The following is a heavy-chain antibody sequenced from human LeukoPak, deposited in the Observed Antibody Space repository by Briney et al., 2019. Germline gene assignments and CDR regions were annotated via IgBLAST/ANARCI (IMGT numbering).Heavy chain of an antibody. J-gene: IGHJ4*02. CDR1: GFTFSTYM. CDR3: ARDSSDGRQDY. D-gene: IGHD2-15*01. CDR2: ITNTGGAT. V-gene: IGHV3-23*01. Sequence: GGSLRLSCAASGFTFSTYMMYWVRQAPGKGLEWVSAITNTGGATFYADSVRGRFTISRDNSKNTLYLQMNSLRAEDTAVYYCARDSSDGRQDYWGQGALVTVSS.